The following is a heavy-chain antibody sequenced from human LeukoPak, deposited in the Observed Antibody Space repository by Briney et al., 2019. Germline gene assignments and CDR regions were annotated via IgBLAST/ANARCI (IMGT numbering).Heavy chain of an antibody. V-gene: IGHV3-73*01. CDR2: IRSKANNYAT. J-gene: IGHJ4*02. CDR1: GFTFSGSA. CDR3: TRVAAAGPLGVDY. D-gene: IGHD6-13*01. Sequence: GGSLKVSCAASGFTFSGSAMHWVRQASGKGLEWVGRIRSKANNYATTYAASVKGRFTISRDDSKNTAFLQMNSLKTEDTAVYYCTRVAAAGPLGVDYWGQGAPVTVSS.